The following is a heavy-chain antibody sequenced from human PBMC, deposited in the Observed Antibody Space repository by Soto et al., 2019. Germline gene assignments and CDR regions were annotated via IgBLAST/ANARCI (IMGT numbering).Heavy chain of an antibody. CDR3: ARDQGIRRYSYGLMTDAFDI. J-gene: IGHJ3*02. V-gene: IGHV1-69*13. Sequence: SVKVSCKASGGTFSNYAIRLVRQAPGQGLECMGGIIPIFGTANYAQKFQGRVTITADESTSTAYMELSSLRSEETAVYYCARDQGIRRYSYGLMTDAFDIWGQGTMVTVSS. D-gene: IGHD5-18*01. CDR2: IIPIFGTA. CDR1: GGTFSNYA.